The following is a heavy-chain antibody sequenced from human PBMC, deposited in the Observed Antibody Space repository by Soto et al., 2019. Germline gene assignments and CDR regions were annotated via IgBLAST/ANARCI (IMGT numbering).Heavy chain of an antibody. CDR3: ARRGTYSSGWDY. Sequence: EXLKISCKCSGYXFSSYLVGWVCQMPGKGLEWMGITHGGDANTRYSPSFEGQVTISTDKSITTAYLQSSSLKASDTAMYYCARRGTYSSGWDYWGQGTLVTVSS. D-gene: IGHD6-19*01. CDR1: GYXFSSYL. J-gene: IGHJ4*02. CDR2: THGGDANT. V-gene: IGHV5-51*01.